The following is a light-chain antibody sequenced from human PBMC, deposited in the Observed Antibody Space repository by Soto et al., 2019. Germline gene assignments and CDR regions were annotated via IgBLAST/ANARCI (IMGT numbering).Light chain of an antibody. V-gene: IGKV3-20*01. CDR3: QQYGGSSWT. J-gene: IGKJ1*01. Sequence: EIVLTQSPGTLSLSPGERATLSCRASQSVSGSYLAWYQQKPGQAPRLLIYGASSRATGTPDRFSGSGSGTDFTLTITRLEPEDLAVYYCQQYGGSSWTFGQGTKVEIK. CDR1: QSVSGSY. CDR2: GAS.